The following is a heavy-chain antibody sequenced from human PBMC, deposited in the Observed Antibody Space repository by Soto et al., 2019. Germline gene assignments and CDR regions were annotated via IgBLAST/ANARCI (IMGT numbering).Heavy chain of an antibody. Sequence: QVQLVESGGGVVQPGDSLRLSCAASGFMFSGYGMHWIRQAPGKGLEWVAVISPEGSEKYYGDSVKGRCTVSRDNSNNTLFLQIDSLRAEDTAVYYCAKLVGGVKAIGAPGDWLDPWGQGTLVTVSS. J-gene: IGHJ5*02. V-gene: IGHV3-30*18. CDR2: ISPEGSEK. D-gene: IGHD3-3*01. CDR3: AKLVGGVKAIGAPGDWLDP. CDR1: GFMFSGYG.